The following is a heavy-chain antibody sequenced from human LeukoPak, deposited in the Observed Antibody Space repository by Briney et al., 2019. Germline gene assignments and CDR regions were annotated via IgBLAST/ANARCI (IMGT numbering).Heavy chain of an antibody. Sequence: SVKVSCKASGGTFISYAISWVGQARGQGGEWMGGIIAIFGTANYAQKFQARVTITAAASTSTAYMELSSLRSEDTAVYYCARGVLAAAGQPYYFDYWGQGTLVTVSS. V-gene: IGHV1-69*13. CDR2: IIAIFGTA. CDR1: GGTFISYA. D-gene: IGHD6-13*01. J-gene: IGHJ4*02. CDR3: ARGVLAAAGQPYYFDY.